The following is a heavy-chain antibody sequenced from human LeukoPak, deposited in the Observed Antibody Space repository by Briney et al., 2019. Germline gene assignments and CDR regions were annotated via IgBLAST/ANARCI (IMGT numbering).Heavy chain of an antibody. CDR3: ARDTGTEGYFDY. D-gene: IGHD4-17*01. V-gene: IGHV4-4*02. CDR1: GGSISSSNW. CDR2: IYHSGST. J-gene: IGHJ4*02. Sequence: SETLSLTCAVSGGSISSSNWWSWVRQPPGQGLGWIGEIYHSGSTNYNPSLKSRVTISVDKSKNQFSLKLSSVTAADTAVYYCARDTGTEGYFDYWGQGTLVTVSS.